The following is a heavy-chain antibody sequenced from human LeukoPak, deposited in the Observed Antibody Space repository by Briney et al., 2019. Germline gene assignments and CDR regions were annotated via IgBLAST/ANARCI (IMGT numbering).Heavy chain of an antibody. J-gene: IGHJ4*02. V-gene: IGHV1-2*02. CDR2: INPNSGGT. D-gene: IGHD3-10*01. CDR1: GYTFTGYY. Sequence: ASVKVSCEASGYTFTGYYMHWVRQAPGQGLEWMGWINPNSGGTNYAQKFQGRVTMTRDTSISTAYMELSRLRSDDTAVYYCARSVLLWFGDEGDYWGQGTLVTVSS. CDR3: ARSVLLWFGDEGDY.